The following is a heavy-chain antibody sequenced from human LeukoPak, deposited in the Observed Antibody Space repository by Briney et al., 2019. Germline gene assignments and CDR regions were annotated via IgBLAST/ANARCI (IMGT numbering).Heavy chain of an antibody. V-gene: IGHV3-21*01. J-gene: IGHJ4*02. CDR3: ARDHPTYYYDSSGYWEEVVRDY. CDR2: ISSSSSYI. D-gene: IGHD3-22*01. CDR1: GFTFSSYS. Sequence: KAGGSLRLSCAASGFTFSSYSMNWVRQAPGKGLEWVSSISSSSSYIYYADSVKGRFTISRDNAKNSLYLQMNSLRAEDTAVYCCARDHPTYYYDSSGYWEEVVRDYWGQGTLATVSS.